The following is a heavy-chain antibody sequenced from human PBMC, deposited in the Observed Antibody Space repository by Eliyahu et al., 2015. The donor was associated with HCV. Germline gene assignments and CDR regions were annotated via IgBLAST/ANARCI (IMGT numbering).Heavy chain of an antibody. D-gene: IGHD1-26*01. CDR2: IHSLGIT. V-gene: IGHV4-59*01. Sequence: QVQLQESGPGLVKPSETLSLSCTISGGSISTYYWSWIRQPPGKGLEWIGYIHSLGITDYNPSLKSRVLISLDTSKNQFSLRVNSVTAADTAVYYCARDRALYSYGHDAFDTWGPGTKVTVSS. CDR1: GGSISTYY. J-gene: IGHJ3*02. CDR3: ARDRALYSYGHDAFDT.